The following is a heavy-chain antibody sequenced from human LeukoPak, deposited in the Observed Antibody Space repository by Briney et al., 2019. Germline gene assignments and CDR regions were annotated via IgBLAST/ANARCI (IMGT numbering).Heavy chain of an antibody. CDR2: ISYDGSNK. D-gene: IGHD6-19*01. J-gene: IGHJ4*02. V-gene: IGHV3-30*18. Sequence: GGSLRLSCAASGFTFSSYWMSWVRQAPGKGLEWVAVISYDGSNKYYADSVKGRFTISRDNSKNTLYLQMNSLRAEDTAVYYCAKDLPGIAVAGLFDYWGQGTLVTVSS. CDR3: AKDLPGIAVAGLFDY. CDR1: GFTFSSYW.